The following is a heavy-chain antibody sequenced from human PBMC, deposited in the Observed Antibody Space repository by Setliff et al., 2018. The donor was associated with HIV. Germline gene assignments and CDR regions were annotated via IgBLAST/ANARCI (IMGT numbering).Heavy chain of an antibody. CDR1: GLTFSNYW. CDR3: ARYNWNPLGYRFDY. CDR2: IDSDGSDT. V-gene: IGHV3-74*01. Sequence: PGGSLRLSCAASGLTFSNYWMHWVRQAPGKGLVWVSRIDSDGSDTDYADSVRGRFTISRDNAKNSLYLQMNSLRAEDTAVYYCARYNWNPLGYRFDYWGQGTLVTVSS. J-gene: IGHJ4*02. D-gene: IGHD1-20*01.